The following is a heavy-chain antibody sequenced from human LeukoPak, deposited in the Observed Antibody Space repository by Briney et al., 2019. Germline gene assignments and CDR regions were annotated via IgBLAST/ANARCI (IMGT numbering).Heavy chain of an antibody. CDR1: GGSISSYY. V-gene: IGHV4-4*09. J-gene: IGHJ4*02. Sequence: SETLSLTCTVSGGSISSYYWSRIRQPPGKGLEWIGYIYTSGSTNYNPSLKSRVTISVDTSKNQFSLKLSSVTAADTAVYYCANSIAAAGTLHYWGQGTLVTVSS. CDR2: IYTSGST. D-gene: IGHD6-13*01. CDR3: ANSIAAAGTLHY.